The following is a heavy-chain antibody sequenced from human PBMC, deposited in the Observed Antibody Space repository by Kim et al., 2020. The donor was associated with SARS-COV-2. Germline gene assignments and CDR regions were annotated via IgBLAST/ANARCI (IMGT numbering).Heavy chain of an antibody. CDR3: AREQQLVKQVDY. Sequence: YHTPSLKSRVTISVDTSKNRFSLKLSSVTAADTAVYYCAREQQLVKQVDYWGQGTLVTVSS. J-gene: IGHJ4*02. D-gene: IGHD6-13*01. V-gene: IGHV4-39*07.